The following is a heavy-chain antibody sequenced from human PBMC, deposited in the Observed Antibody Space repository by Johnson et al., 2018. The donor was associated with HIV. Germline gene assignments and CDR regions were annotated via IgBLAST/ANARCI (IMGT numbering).Heavy chain of an antibody. CDR2: ISLDGSNK. Sequence: QMQVVESGGGVVQPGRSLRLSCAASGFTFSSYAMHWVRQAPGKGLEWVSVISLDGSNKYYADSVKGRFSISRDNSKNTLYLQMNSLRAEDTAVYYCAKDRVLGNQYDAFDMWGQGTMVTVSS. CDR3: AKDRVLGNQYDAFDM. J-gene: IGHJ3*02. V-gene: IGHV3-30*04. CDR1: GFTFSSYA. D-gene: IGHD7-27*01.